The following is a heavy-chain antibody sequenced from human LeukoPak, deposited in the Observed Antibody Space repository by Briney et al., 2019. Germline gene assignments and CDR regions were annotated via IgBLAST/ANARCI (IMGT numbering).Heavy chain of an antibody. V-gene: IGHV3-30*18. Sequence: GGFLRLSCAASGFTFSSYGMHWVRQAPGKGLEWVAVISYDGSNKYYADSVKGRFTISRDNSKNTLYLQMNSLRAEDTAVYYCAKDLEAYYGSGSYSAGDAFDIWGQGTMVTVSS. CDR1: GFTFSSYG. CDR2: ISYDGSNK. J-gene: IGHJ3*02. D-gene: IGHD3-10*01. CDR3: AKDLEAYYGSGSYSAGDAFDI.